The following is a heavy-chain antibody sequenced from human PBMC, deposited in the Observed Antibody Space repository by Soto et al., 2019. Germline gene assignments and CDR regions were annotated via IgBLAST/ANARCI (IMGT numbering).Heavy chain of an antibody. J-gene: IGHJ3*02. V-gene: IGHV3-74*01. CDR3: ARDGYSYGYRGVAFDI. CDR2: INSDGSST. CDR1: GFTFSSYW. Sequence: EVQLVESGGGLVQPGGSLRLSCAASGFTFSSYWMHWVRHAPGKGLVWVSRINSDGSSTSYADSVKGRFTIPRDNAKNTLSLQMNSLRAEDTAVYYCARDGYSYGYRGVAFDIWGQGTMVTVSS. D-gene: IGHD5-18*01.